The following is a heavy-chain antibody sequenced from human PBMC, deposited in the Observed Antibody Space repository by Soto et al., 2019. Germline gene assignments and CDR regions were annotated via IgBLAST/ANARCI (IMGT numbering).Heavy chain of an antibody. V-gene: IGHV3-53*02. D-gene: IGHD3-10*01. CDR1: GISVSSNY. CDR2: LYSGGTT. Sequence: EVQLVETVGGLIQPGGSLRLSCVVSGISVSSNYMSWVRQAPGKGLEWVSLLYSGGTTYYADSVKGRFTISRDNSKNTLFLQMNSLKTEDTAVYYCARGQQVTMNRGVQGFDLWGQGTLVTVSS. J-gene: IGHJ4*02. CDR3: ARGQQVTMNRGVQGFDL.